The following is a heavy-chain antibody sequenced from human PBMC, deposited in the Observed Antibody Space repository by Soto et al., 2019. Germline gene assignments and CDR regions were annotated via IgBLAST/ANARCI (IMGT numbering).Heavy chain of an antibody. CDR2: INHSGST. Sequence: QAQLQQWGAGLLKPSETLSLTCAVYGGSFSGYYWSWIRQPPGKGLEWIGEINHSGSTNYNPSLKSRVTISVDTSKNQFSLKLSSVTAADTAVYYCASGGHYVWGSYRSWGQGTLVTVSS. J-gene: IGHJ4*02. V-gene: IGHV4-34*01. CDR1: GGSFSGYY. CDR3: ASGGHYVWGSYRS. D-gene: IGHD3-16*02.